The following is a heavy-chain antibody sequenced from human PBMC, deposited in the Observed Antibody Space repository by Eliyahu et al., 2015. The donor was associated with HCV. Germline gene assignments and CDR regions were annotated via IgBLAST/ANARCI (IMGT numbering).Heavy chain of an antibody. V-gene: IGHV1-3*01. CDR1: GYTFTSYA. CDR2: INAGNGKT. J-gene: IGHJ6*02. Sequence: QVQLVQSGAEVKKPGASVKVSCKASGYTFTSYAMHWVRQAPGQRLEWMGWINAGNGKTKYSQKFQGRVTITRDTSASTAYMELSSLRSEDTAVYYCARDLYCSSTSCYSYYYYYGMDVWGQGTTATVSS. CDR3: ARDLYCSSTSCYSYYYYYGMDV. D-gene: IGHD2-2*01.